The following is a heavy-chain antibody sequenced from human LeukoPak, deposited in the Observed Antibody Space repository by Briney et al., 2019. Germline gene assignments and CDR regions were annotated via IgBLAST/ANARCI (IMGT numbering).Heavy chain of an antibody. CDR1: GFTFSNYA. V-gene: IGHV3-30*02. CDR3: ARDHGAGANAGFDS. J-gene: IGHJ5*01. D-gene: IGHD2-8*01. CDR2: MQYDGSVE. Sequence: GGSLRLSCAASGFTFSNYAMSWVRQAPGKGLEWVTFMQYDGSVEFYADSVKGRFTISRDNSKNTVYLQMNSLRAEDTAVYYCARDHGAGANAGFDSWGQGTLVTVSS.